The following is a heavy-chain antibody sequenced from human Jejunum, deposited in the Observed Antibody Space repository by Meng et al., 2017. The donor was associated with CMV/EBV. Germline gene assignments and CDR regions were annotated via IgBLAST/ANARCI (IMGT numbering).Heavy chain of an antibody. D-gene: IGHD6-19*01. CDR3: ARRWAVAGLDY. V-gene: IGHV3-11*04. CDR2: ITDTYSV. Sequence: CAAAGFTFSDFQMSWVRQAPGKGLEWLSYITDTYSVSYADSLKGRFTISRDNARNSVYLQMNSLRVEDTAVYYCARRWAVAGLDYWGQGTLVTVSS. J-gene: IGHJ4*02. CDR1: GFTFSDFQ.